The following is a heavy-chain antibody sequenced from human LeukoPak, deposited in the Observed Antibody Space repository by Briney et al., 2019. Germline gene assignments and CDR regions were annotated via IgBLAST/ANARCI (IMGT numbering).Heavy chain of an antibody. CDR3: ARAGVTPTYFDY. Sequence: PSETLSLTCADSGYSISSGYYWGWIRQPPGKGLEWIGSIYHSGSTYYNPSLKSRVTISVDTSKNQFSLKLSSVTAADTAVYYCARAGVTPTYFDYWGQGTLVTVSS. CDR1: GYSISSGYY. CDR2: IYHSGST. D-gene: IGHD2-21*02. V-gene: IGHV4-38-2*01. J-gene: IGHJ4*02.